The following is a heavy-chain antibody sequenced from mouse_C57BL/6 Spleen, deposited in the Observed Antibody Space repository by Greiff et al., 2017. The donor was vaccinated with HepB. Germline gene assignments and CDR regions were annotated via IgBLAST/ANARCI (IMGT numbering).Heavy chain of an antibody. J-gene: IGHJ1*03. CDR2: IYPRSGNT. V-gene: IGHV1-81*01. Sequence: VKLQESGAELARPGASVKLSCKASGYTFTSYGISWVKQRTGQGLEWIGEIYPRSGNTYYNEKFKGKATLTADKSSSTAYMELRSLTSEDSAVYFCARGRGNFDVWGTGTTVTVSS. CDR3: ARGRGNFDV. CDR1: GYTFTSYG.